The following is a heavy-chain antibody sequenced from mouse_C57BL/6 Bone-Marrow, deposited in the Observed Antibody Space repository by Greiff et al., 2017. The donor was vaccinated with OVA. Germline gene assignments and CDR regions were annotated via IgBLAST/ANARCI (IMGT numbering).Heavy chain of an antibody. D-gene: IGHD1-1*01. V-gene: IGHV5-4*01. CDR3: ARTVVAPYWYFDG. Sequence: EVQGVESGGGLVKPGGSLKLSCAASGFTFSSYAMSWVRQTPEKRLEWVATISDDGSYTYYPDNVKGRFTISRDNAKNNLYLQMSHLKSEDTAMYYCARTVVAPYWYFDGWGTGTTVTVSS. CDR2: ISDDGSYT. CDR1: GFTFSSYA. J-gene: IGHJ1*03.